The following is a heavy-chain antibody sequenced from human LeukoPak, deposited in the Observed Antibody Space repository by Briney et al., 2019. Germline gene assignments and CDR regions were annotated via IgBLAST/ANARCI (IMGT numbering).Heavy chain of an antibody. J-gene: IGHJ4*02. V-gene: IGHV1-69*04. CDR1: GYTFTSYD. D-gene: IGHD4-17*01. CDR3: ARDNGDYSDDY. Sequence: ASVKVSCKASGYTFTSYDINWVRQATGQGLEWMGRIIPILGIANYAQKFQGRVTITADKSTSTAYMELSSLRSEDTAVYYCARDNGDYSDDYWGQGTLVTVSS. CDR2: IIPILGIA.